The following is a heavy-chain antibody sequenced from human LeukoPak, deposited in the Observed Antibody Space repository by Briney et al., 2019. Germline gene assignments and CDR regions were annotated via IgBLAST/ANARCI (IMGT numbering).Heavy chain of an antibody. D-gene: IGHD6-19*01. Sequence: ASVKVSCKASGYTFTSYGISWVRQATGQGLEWMGWISAYNGNTNYAQKLQGRVTMTTDTSTSTAYMELRSLRSDDTAVYYCGREVAGSSYFDYWGQGTLVTVSS. V-gene: IGHV1-18*01. CDR1: GYTFTSYG. J-gene: IGHJ4*02. CDR3: GREVAGSSYFDY. CDR2: ISAYNGNT.